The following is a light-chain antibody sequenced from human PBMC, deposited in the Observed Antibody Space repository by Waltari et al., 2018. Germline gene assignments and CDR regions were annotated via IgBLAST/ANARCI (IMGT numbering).Light chain of an antibody. J-gene: IGLJ3*02. CDR2: ENN. CDR1: SSNTGNNY. CDR3: GTWDSSLSRGV. Sequence: QSVLTQPPSVSAAPGQKVTISCSGISSNTGNNYVSWYQHLPGTAPKLLIYENNKRPSGIPDRFSGSKSGASATLGITGLQTGDEADFYCGTWDSSLSRGVFGGGTKLTVL. V-gene: IGLV1-51*02.